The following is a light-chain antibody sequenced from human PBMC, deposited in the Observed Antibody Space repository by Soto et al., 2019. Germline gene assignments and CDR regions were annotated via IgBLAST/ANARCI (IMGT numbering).Light chain of an antibody. Sequence: DVPMTQSPSTLSASLGDRVTITCRASQNISNWLAWYQQKPGKAPKLLIYRASSLESGVPSRFSGSGSATDFTLTISGLQPDDFATYYCQRYNTYTWTFGQGTEVEFK. V-gene: IGKV1-5*03. CDR1: QNISNW. J-gene: IGKJ1*01. CDR2: RAS. CDR3: QRYNTYTWT.